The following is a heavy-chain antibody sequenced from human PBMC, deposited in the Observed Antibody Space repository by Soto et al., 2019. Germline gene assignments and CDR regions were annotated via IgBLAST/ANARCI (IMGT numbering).Heavy chain of an antibody. D-gene: IGHD2-8*01. V-gene: IGHV1-24*01. CDR1: GYSLNELC. Sequence: GASVKVSCKVSGYSLNELCMHWVRQPPGKGLEWIGGFDPEEGKMIHAQNFQGRVTMTEDTSTDTAYMELNSLTSEDTAVYYCAKEGCTNGVCYEAYWGQGTLVTVSS. J-gene: IGHJ4*02. CDR2: FDPEEGKM. CDR3: AKEGCTNGVCYEAY.